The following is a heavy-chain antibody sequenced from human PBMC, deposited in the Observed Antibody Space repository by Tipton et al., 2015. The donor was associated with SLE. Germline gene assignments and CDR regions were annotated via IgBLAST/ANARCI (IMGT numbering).Heavy chain of an antibody. Sequence: TLSLTCTVSGGSISSYYWSWIRQPPGKGLEWIGYIYTSGSTNYNPSLKSRVTISVDTSKNQFSLKLSSVTAADTAVYYCARLGGISGHYGMDVWGQGTTVTVSS. V-gene: IGHV4-4*09. CDR2: IYTSGST. J-gene: IGHJ6*02. CDR1: GGSISSYY. D-gene: IGHD6-19*01. CDR3: ARLGGISGHYGMDV.